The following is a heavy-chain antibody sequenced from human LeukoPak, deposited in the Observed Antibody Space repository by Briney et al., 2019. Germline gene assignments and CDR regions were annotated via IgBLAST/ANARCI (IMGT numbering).Heavy chain of an antibody. J-gene: IGHJ4*02. CDR2: IRYDGSNK. CDR3: ARAIAARRKFDY. D-gene: IGHD6-6*01. Sequence: GGSLRLSCATSGFTFSSYGMHWVRQAPGKGLEWVSFIRYDGSNKYYADSVKGRFTISRDNSKNTLYLQMNSLRAEDTAVYYCARAIAARRKFDYWGQGTLVTVSS. V-gene: IGHV3-30*02. CDR1: GFTFSSYG.